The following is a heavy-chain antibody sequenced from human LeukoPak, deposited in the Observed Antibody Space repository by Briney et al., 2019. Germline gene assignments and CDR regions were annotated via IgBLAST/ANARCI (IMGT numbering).Heavy chain of an antibody. CDR1: GYSFTSYW. D-gene: IGHD2-2*01. J-gene: IGHJ4*02. Sequence: GESLKISCKGSGYSFTSYWIGWVRQMQGKGLEWMGIIYPGDSDTRYSPSFQGQVTISADKSISTAYLQWSSLKASDTAMYYCARLSPYCSSTSCYFDYWGQGTLVTVSS. V-gene: IGHV5-51*01. CDR2: IYPGDSDT. CDR3: ARLSPYCSSTSCYFDY.